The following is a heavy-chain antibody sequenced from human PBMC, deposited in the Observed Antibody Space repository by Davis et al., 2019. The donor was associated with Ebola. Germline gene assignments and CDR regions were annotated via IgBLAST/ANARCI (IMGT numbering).Heavy chain of an antibody. CDR3: ARDSIVVVPAAIYDYYYYMDV. D-gene: IGHD2-2*01. Sequence: GGSLRLSCAASGFTSSSYAMHWVRQAPGKGLEWVAVISYDGSNTYYADSVKGRFTISRDNSKNTLYLQMNSQGAEDTAVYYCARDSIVVVPAAIYDYYYYMDVWGKGTTVTVSS. CDR2: ISYDGSNT. J-gene: IGHJ6*03. V-gene: IGHV3-30-3*01. CDR1: GFTSSSYA.